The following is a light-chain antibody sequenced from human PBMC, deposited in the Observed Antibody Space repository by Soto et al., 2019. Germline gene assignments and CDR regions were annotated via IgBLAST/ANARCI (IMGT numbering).Light chain of an antibody. CDR3: QQSYTTTRT. Sequence: DIQMTQSPSPLSASVGDRVTITCRASQSIGSYLTWYQQRPGKAPRLLIYGASNLQSGVPSRFSGSGSGTDFTLTISSLQPEDFAIYYCQQSYTTTRTFGQGTKVDI. CDR1: QSIGSY. V-gene: IGKV1-39*01. J-gene: IGKJ2*01. CDR2: GAS.